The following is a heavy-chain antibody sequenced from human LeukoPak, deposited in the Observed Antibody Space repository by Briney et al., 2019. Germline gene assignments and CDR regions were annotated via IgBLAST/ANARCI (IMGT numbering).Heavy chain of an antibody. Sequence: ASVKVSCKASGYTFTSYYMHWVRQAPGQGLEWMGIINPSGGSTSYAQKFQGRVTMTRDTSTSTVYMELSSLRSEDTAVYYCAREVLGYYDSSGYSGSDYWGQGTLVTVSS. CDR1: GYTFTSYY. CDR2: INPSGGST. J-gene: IGHJ4*02. V-gene: IGHV1-46*01. CDR3: AREVLGYYDSSGYSGSDY. D-gene: IGHD3-22*01.